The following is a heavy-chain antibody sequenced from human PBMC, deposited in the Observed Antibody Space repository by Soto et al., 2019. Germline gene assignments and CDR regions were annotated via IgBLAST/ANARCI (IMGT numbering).Heavy chain of an antibody. Sequence: SETLSLTCTVSGGSISSSSYYWGWIRQPPGKGLEWIGSIYYSGSTYYNPSLKSRVTISVDTSKNQFPLKLSSVTAADTAAYYCARLSTVGYRFDPWGQGTLVTVSS. CDR3: ARLSTVGYRFDP. J-gene: IGHJ5*02. D-gene: IGHD4-17*01. V-gene: IGHV4-39*01. CDR1: GGSISSSSYY. CDR2: IYYSGST.